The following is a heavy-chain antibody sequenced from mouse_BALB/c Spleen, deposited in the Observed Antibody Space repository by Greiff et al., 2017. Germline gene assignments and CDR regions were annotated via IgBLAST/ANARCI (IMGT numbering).Heavy chain of an antibody. V-gene: IGHV10-1*02. CDR3: VRGAFTTVVADYAMDY. CDR1: GFTFNTYA. Sequence: GGGLVQPKGSLKLSCAASGFTFNTYAMNWVRQAPGKGLEWVARIRSKSNNYATYYADSVKDRFTISRDDSQSMLYLQMNNLKTEDTAMYYCVRGAFTTVVADYAMDYWGQGTSVTVSS. CDR2: IRSKSNNYAT. D-gene: IGHD1-1*01. J-gene: IGHJ4*01.